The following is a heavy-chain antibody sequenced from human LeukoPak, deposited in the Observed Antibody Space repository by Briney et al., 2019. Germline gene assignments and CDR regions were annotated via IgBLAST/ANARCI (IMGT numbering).Heavy chain of an antibody. J-gene: IGHJ4*02. CDR1: GYSINSGYW. D-gene: IGHD4-17*01. CDR3: VRHFTVTTDYFDY. Sequence: PSETLSLTCAVSGYSINSGYWWGWIRQPPGKGLEWIGSIFHSGSTNYNPSLKSRVTISVDTSKNHFSLKLSSVTAADTAVYYCVRHFTVTTDYFDYWGQGALVTVSP. V-gene: IGHV4-38-2*01. CDR2: IFHSGST.